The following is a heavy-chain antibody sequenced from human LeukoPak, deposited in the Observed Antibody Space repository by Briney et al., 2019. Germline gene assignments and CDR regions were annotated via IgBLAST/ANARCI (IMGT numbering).Heavy chain of an antibody. CDR3: AREPGYCSSTSCYTI. CDR1: RGTFSSYA. J-gene: IGHJ3*02. CDR2: IIPIFGTA. Sequence: ASVKDSCKASRGTFSSYAISWVRQAPGQGLEWMGGIIPIFGTANYAQKFQGRVTITTDEFTSTAYMELSSLRSEDTAVYYCAREPGYCSSTSCYTIWGQGTMVTVSS. D-gene: IGHD2-2*02. V-gene: IGHV1-69*05.